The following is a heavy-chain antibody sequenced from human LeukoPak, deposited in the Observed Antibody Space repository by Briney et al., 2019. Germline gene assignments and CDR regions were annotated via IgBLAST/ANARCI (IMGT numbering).Heavy chain of an antibody. J-gene: IGHJ4*02. CDR3: ARFVGACSGGSCYSDY. Sequence: GESLKISCKGSGYSFTSYWIGWVRQMPGKGLEWMGIIYPGDSDTRYSPSFQGQVTISADKSINTAYLQWNSLKASDTATYYCARFVGACSGGSCYSDYWGQGTLVTVSS. D-gene: IGHD2-15*01. V-gene: IGHV5-51*01. CDR2: IYPGDSDT. CDR1: GYSFTSYW.